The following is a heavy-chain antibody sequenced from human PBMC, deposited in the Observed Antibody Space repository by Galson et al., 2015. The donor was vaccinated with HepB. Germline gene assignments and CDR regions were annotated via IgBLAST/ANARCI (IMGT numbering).Heavy chain of an antibody. V-gene: IGHV3-30*04. CDR2: ISYDGSQK. D-gene: IGHD1-14*01. J-gene: IGHJ5*02. CDR1: GFTFSSFT. Sequence: SLRLSCAASGFTFSSFTMHWVRQPPGKGLEWVAVISYDGSQKYYGDSVSGRFTISRDDSKNTLYLQMNSLRPEDTAVYNCARKGTMSIHYQWFDPWGQGTLVTVSS. CDR3: ARKGTMSIHYQWFDP.